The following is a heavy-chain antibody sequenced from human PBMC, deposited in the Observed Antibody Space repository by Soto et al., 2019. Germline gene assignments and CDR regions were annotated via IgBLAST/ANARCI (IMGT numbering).Heavy chain of an antibody. Sequence: SETLSLTCTVSGGSISSGAYFWNWIRQSPGKGLEWLGYISYIGSTYYNPSLKSRLSISRDTSKNQFSLKMTSVIDADTAVYFCARGIHGSSQYNNWFDPWGQGTPVTGSS. V-gene: IGHV4-30-4*01. CDR1: GGSISSGAYF. D-gene: IGHD2-15*01. CDR2: ISYIGST. J-gene: IGHJ5*02. CDR3: ARGIHGSSQYNNWFDP.